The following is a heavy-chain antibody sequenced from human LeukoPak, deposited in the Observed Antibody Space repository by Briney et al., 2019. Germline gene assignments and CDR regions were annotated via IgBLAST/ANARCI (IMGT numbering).Heavy chain of an antibody. CDR2: ISSNGGTT. CDR1: GFTFSRSS. V-gene: IGHV3-48*01. CDR3: ARLIITSDDAY. D-gene: IGHD3-16*01. J-gene: IGHJ4*02. Sequence: GGSLRLSCVASGFTFSRSSLNWVRQAPGKGLEWLSYISSNGGTTYYADSVKGRFTISRDNVNNSLHLEMNSLRAEDTAVYYCARLIITSDDAYWGQGTLVTVSS.